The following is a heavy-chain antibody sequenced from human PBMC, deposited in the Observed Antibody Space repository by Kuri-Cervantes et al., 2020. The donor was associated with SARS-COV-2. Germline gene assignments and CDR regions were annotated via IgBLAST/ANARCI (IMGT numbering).Heavy chain of an antibody. CDR1: GGTFSSYA. D-gene: IGHD4-17*01. CDR2: IIPILGTA. J-gene: IGHJ4*02. CDR3: AKEGGDGDYADYYFDY. Sequence: SVKVSCKASGGTFSSYAISWVRQAPGQGREWIGRIIPILGTANYAQKFQGRVTITADKSTSTAYMELNSLRAEDTAVYYCAKEGGDGDYADYYFDYWGQGTLVTVSS. V-gene: IGHV1-69*04.